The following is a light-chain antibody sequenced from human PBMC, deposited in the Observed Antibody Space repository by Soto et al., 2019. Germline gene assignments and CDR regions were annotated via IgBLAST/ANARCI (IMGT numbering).Light chain of an antibody. CDR1: QSISNY. CDR3: QQYNTFTT. Sequence: DIQMTQSPSTLSASVGDRVSITCRASQSISNYLAWYQQKPGKTPKVVIYDASSLESGVPSRFSGTGSGTEFPLTISTLQPDDFATYYCQQYNTFTTLGQGTKLEIK. J-gene: IGKJ2*01. CDR2: DAS. V-gene: IGKV1-5*01.